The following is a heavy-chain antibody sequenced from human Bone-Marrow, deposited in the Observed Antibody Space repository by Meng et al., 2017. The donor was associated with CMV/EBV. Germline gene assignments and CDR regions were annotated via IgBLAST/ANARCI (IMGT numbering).Heavy chain of an antibody. Sequence: GESLKISCAASGFTFSNYAMHWVRQAPGKGLEWVAVISFDGSSKYYADSVKGRFTISRDNSKNTVYMRMNNLRAGDMAVYYCVRGGAAAEWGGFFDYWGQGTLVTVSS. J-gene: IGHJ4*02. CDR3: VRGGAAAEWGGFFDY. V-gene: IGHV3-30-3*01. CDR1: GFTFSNYA. CDR2: ISFDGSSK. D-gene: IGHD6-13*01.